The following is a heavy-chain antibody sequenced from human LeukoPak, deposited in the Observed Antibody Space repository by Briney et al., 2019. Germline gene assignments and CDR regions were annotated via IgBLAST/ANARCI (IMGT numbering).Heavy chain of an antibody. CDR2: IIPIFGTA. J-gene: IGHJ4*02. V-gene: IGHV1-69*13. D-gene: IGHD4-17*01. CDR3: ARDSYGDYYFDY. Sequence: SVKVSCKASGGTFSSYAISWVRQAPGQGLEWMGGIIPIFGTANYAQKFQGRVTITADESTSTAYMELSSLRSEDTAVYYCARDSYGDYYFDYWGQGTLVAVSS. CDR1: GGTFSSYA.